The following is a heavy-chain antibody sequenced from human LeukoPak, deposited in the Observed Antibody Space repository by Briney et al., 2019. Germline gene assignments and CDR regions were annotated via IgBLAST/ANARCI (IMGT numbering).Heavy chain of an antibody. Sequence: ASVKVSCKASGYTFTSYGISWVRQAPGQGLEWMGWISAYNGNTNYAQKLQGRVTMTPDPSTSTAYMELRSLRSDDTAVYYCARAPRVSSSWYNWFDPWGQGTLVTVSS. V-gene: IGHV1-18*01. CDR2: ISAYNGNT. CDR1: GYTFTSYG. J-gene: IGHJ5*02. D-gene: IGHD6-13*01. CDR3: ARAPRVSSSWYNWFDP.